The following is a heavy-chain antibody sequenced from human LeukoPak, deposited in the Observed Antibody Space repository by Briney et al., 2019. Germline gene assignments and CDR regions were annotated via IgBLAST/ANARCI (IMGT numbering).Heavy chain of an antibody. V-gene: IGHV3-30*02. CDR1: GFTFSSYG. J-gene: IGHJ6*02. Sequence: GGSLRLSCAASGFTFSSYGMHWVRQAPGKGLEWVAFIRYDGSNKYYADSVKGRFTISRDNSKNTLYLQMNSLRAEDTAVYYCAKGPGFDLYYYYGMDVWGQGTTVTVSS. CDR3: AKGPGFDLYYYYGMDV. D-gene: IGHD3-9*01. CDR2: IRYDGSNK.